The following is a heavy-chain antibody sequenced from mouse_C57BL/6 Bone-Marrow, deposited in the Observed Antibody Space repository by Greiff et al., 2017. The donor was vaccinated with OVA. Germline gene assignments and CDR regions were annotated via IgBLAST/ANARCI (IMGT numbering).Heavy chain of an antibody. J-gene: IGHJ1*03. CDR1: GFSLTSYG. D-gene: IGHD1-1*01. CDR2: IWSGGGT. V-gene: IGHV2-5*01. CDR3: AKFPPDYGSSYGYFDV. Sequence: QVQLQQPGPGLVQPSQSLSITCTVSGFSLTSYGVHWVRQSPGKGLEWLGVIWSGGGTDYNAAFMSRLSITKDNSKSQVFFKMNSLQADDTAIYYCAKFPPDYGSSYGYFDVWGTGTTVTVSS.